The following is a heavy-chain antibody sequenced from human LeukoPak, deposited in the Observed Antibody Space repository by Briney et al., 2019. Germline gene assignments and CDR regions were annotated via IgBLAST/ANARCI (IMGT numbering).Heavy chain of an antibody. CDR3: ARHLSGVLDP. CDR2: IYPGDSDT. Sequence: GEFLKIFLKGSGYSFTSYWLGLVPQMPGEGLEGMGIIYPGDSDTRYSPSFQGQVSISADKSISTAYLQWSSLKASDTAMYYCARHLSGVLDPWGQGTLVTVSS. J-gene: IGHJ5*02. CDR1: GYSFTSYW. V-gene: IGHV5-51*01. D-gene: IGHD3-10*01.